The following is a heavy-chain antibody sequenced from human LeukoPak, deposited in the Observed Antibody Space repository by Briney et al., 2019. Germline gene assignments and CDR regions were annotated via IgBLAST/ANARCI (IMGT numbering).Heavy chain of an antibody. Sequence: ASVKVSCKASGYTFTSYDINWVRQATGQGLEWMGWMNPNSGSTGYAQKFQGRVTMTRNTSISTAYMELSSLRSEDTAVYYCASLAGVTYGFDYWGQGTLVTVSS. CDR1: GYTFTSYD. V-gene: IGHV1-8*01. CDR3: ASLAGVTYGFDY. J-gene: IGHJ4*02. CDR2: MNPNSGST. D-gene: IGHD2-21*02.